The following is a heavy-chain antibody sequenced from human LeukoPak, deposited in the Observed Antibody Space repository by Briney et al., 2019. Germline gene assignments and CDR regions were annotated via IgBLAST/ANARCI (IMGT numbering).Heavy chain of an antibody. CDR1: GGTFSSYA. CDR3: AGEGGSSSFDY. D-gene: IGHD6-6*01. CDR2: IIPIFGTA. V-gene: IGHV1-69*05. J-gene: IGHJ4*02. Sequence: SVKVSCKASGGTFSSYAISWVRQAPGQGLEWMGRIIPIFGTANYAQKFKGRVTITTDESTSTAYLELSILTPQDTAVNYCAGEGGSSSFDYWGQGTLVTVSS.